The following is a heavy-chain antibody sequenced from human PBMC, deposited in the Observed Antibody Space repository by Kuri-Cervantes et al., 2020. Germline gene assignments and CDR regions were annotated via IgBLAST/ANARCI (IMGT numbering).Heavy chain of an antibody. D-gene: IGHD5-18*01. J-gene: IGHJ6*03. Sequence: ASVKVSCKASGYTFTGYYMHWVRQAPGQGLEWMGWINPNSGGTNYAQKFQGWVTMTRDTSISTAYMELSRLRSDDTAVYYCARGRGIQLWLGASYYMDVWGKGTTVTDSS. CDR3: ARGRGIQLWLGASYYMDV. V-gene: IGHV1-2*04. CDR1: GYTFTGYY. CDR2: INPNSGGT.